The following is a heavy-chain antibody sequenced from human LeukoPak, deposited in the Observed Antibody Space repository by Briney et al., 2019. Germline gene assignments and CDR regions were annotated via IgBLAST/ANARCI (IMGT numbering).Heavy chain of an antibody. J-gene: IGHJ4*02. CDR2: IYSGGTT. CDR3: ARLTVTYYFDY. CDR1: GFTFDDYG. Sequence: GGSLRLSCAASGFTFDDYGMSWVRQAPGKGLEWVSVIYSGGTTYYADSVKGRFTISRDNSKNTLYLQMSSLRAEDTAVYYCARLTVTYYFDYWGQGTLVTVSS. V-gene: IGHV3-53*01. D-gene: IGHD4-17*01.